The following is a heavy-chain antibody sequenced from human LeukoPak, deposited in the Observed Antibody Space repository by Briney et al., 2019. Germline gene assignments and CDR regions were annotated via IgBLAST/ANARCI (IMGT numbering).Heavy chain of an antibody. CDR1: GFTFSSYS. Sequence: GGSLRLSCAASGFTFSSYSMNWARQAPGKGLEWVSSISSSSSYIYYADSVKGRFTISRDNAKNSLYLQMNSLRAEDTAVYYCAREVVRGVMSYYYGMDVWGQGTTVTVSS. CDR2: ISSSSSYI. V-gene: IGHV3-21*01. J-gene: IGHJ6*02. CDR3: AREVVRGVMSYYYGMDV. D-gene: IGHD3-10*01.